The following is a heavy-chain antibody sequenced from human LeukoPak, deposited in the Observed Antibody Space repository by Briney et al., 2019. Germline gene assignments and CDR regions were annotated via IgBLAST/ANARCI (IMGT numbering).Heavy chain of an antibody. V-gene: IGHV3-53*04. CDR2: IYSGGST. D-gene: IGHD3-10*01. Sequence: PGGSLRLSCAASEFTVSSNYMSWVRQAPGKGLEWVSVIYSGGSTFYADSVKGRFTISRHSSKNTMYLQMNSLRAEDTAMYYCATSAGEDFGHWGQGTLVTVSS. CDR1: EFTVSSNY. CDR3: ATSAGEDFGH. J-gene: IGHJ4*02.